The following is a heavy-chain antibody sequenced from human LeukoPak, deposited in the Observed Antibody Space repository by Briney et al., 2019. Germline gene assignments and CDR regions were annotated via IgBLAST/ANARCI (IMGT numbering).Heavy chain of an antibody. V-gene: IGHV3-20*04. CDR2: INWNGGST. CDR1: GFTFDDYG. Sequence: GGSLRLSCAASGFTFDDYGMSWVRQAPGKGLEWVSGINWNGGSTGYADSVKGRFTISRDNSKNTLYLQMNRLRAEDTAVYYCAKDTHDGTPYYYFDFWGQGTLVTVSS. D-gene: IGHD1-26*01. CDR3: AKDTHDGTPYYYFDF. J-gene: IGHJ4*02.